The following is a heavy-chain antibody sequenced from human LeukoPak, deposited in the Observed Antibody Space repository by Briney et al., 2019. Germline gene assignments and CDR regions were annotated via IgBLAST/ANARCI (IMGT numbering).Heavy chain of an antibody. Sequence: ASVKVSCKASGYTFTSYDINWVRQATGQGLEWMGWMNPNSGNTGYAQKFQGRVTITADESTSTAYMELSSLRSEDTAVYYCARDHEWELIRQDYDAFDIWGQGTMVTVSS. CDR2: MNPNSGNT. J-gene: IGHJ3*02. D-gene: IGHD1-26*01. V-gene: IGHV1-8*03. CDR1: GYTFTSYD. CDR3: ARDHEWELIRQDYDAFDI.